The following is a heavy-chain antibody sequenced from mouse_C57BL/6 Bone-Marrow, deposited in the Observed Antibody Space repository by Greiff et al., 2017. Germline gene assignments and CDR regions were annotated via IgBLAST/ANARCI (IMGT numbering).Heavy chain of an antibody. CDR3: ARDPWDNAMDY. CDR2: ISDGGSYT. J-gene: IGHJ4*01. CDR1: GFTFSSYA. V-gene: IGHV5-4*01. Sequence: EVQVVESGGGLVKPGGSLKLSCAASGFTFSSYAMSWVRQTPEKRLEWVATISDGGSYTYYPDNVKGRFTISRDNAKNNLYLQMSHLKSEDTAMYYCARDPWDNAMDYWGQGTSVTVSS. D-gene: IGHD4-1*01.